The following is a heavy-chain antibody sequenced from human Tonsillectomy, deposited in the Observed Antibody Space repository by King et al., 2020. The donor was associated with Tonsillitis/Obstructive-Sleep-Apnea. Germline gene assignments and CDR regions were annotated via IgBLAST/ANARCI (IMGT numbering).Heavy chain of an antibody. CDR1: GGSISSYY. D-gene: IGHD3-3*01. CDR2: IYYSGST. Sequence: QLQESGPGLVKPSETLSLTCTGSGGSISSYYWSWIRQPPGKGLEWIGYIYYSGSTNYNPSLKSRVTISVDTSKNQFSLKLSSVTAADTAVYDCARQREYYDFWSGYAGTYYYYYMDVWGKGTTVTVSS. J-gene: IGHJ6*03. V-gene: IGHV4-59*01. CDR3: ARQREYYDFWSGYAGTYYYYYMDV.